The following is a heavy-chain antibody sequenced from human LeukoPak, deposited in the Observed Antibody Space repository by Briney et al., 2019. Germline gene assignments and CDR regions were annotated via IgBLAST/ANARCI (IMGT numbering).Heavy chain of an antibody. J-gene: IGHJ4*02. CDR3: AKGYSSGWYPFDY. V-gene: IGHV3-23*01. CDR1: EFTFSSYA. D-gene: IGHD6-19*01. Sequence: PGGSLRLSCAASEFTFSSYAMSWVRQTPGKGLEWVAGISGSGGSTHYAYSVKGRFTISRDNSKNTLYLQMNSPRAEDTAVYYCAKGYSSGWYPFDYWGQGTLVTVSS. CDR2: ISGSGGST.